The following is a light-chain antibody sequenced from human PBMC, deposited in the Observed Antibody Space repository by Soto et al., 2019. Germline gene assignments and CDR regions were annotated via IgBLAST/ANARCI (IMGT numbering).Light chain of an antibody. CDR1: QSINRH. Sequence: EIVLTQSPATLSLSPGERATLSCRASQSINRHLAWYRQKPGQAPRLLIYDASNRATGIPARFSGSGSGTDFTLTISSLLSEDFAVYFCQQYNNWPLTFGGGTKVETK. CDR2: DAS. V-gene: IGKV3-11*01. J-gene: IGKJ4*01. CDR3: QQYNNWPLT.